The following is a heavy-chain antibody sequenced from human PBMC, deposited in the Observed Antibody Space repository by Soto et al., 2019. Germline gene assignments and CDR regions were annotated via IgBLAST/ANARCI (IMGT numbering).Heavy chain of an antibody. Sequence: QVQLVESGGGVVQPGRSLRLSCAASGFTFSSYGMHWVRQAPGKGLEWVAVIWYDGSNKYYADSVKGRFTISRDNSKNKLYLPMNSLRAEDTAVYYGARERTHYYGSGSYFHYFDYWGQGTLVTVSS. CDR1: GFTFSSYG. CDR2: IWYDGSNK. V-gene: IGHV3-33*01. J-gene: IGHJ4*02. CDR3: ARERTHYYGSGSYFHYFDY. D-gene: IGHD3-10*01.